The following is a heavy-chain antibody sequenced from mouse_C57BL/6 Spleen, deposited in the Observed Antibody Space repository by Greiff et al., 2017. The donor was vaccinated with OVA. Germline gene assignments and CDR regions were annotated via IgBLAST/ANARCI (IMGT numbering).Heavy chain of an antibody. D-gene: IGHD2-4*01. Sequence: VQLQQSGPELVKPGASVKISCKASGYTFTDYYMNWVKQSHGKSLEWIGDINPNNGGTSYNQKFKGKATLTVDKSSSTAYMELRSLTSEDSAVYYCAREGITRNDYWGQGTTLTVSS. CDR2: INPNNGGT. J-gene: IGHJ2*01. CDR1: GYTFTDYY. V-gene: IGHV1-26*01. CDR3: AREGITRNDY.